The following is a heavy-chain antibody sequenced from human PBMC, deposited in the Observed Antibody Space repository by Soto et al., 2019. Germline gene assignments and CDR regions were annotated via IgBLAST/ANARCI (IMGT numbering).Heavy chain of an antibody. CDR1: GFIFSDYA. Sequence: GGSLRLSYVVSGFIFSDYAMSWVRQAPGKRLEWVSTIGHNGVSTYYADSVKGRFTISRDNSKNTLYLRMNSLRADDMGVYYCAKRVSMDVWGQGTTVTVSS. V-gene: IGHV3-23*01. J-gene: IGHJ6*02. CDR2: IGHNGVST. CDR3: AKRVSMDV.